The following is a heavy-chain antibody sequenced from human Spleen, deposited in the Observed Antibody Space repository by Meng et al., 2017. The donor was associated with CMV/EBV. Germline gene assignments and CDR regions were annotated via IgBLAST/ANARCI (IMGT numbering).Heavy chain of an antibody. Sequence: FTFSSYWMHWVRQAPGKGLVWVSRINSDGSSTSYADSVKGRFTISRDNAKNTLYLQMNSLRAEDTAVYYCATENPSAYCGGDCYYYWGQGTLVTVSS. CDR3: ATENPSAYCGGDCYYY. J-gene: IGHJ4*02. V-gene: IGHV3-74*01. D-gene: IGHD2-21*01. CDR2: INSDGSST. CDR1: FTFSSYW.